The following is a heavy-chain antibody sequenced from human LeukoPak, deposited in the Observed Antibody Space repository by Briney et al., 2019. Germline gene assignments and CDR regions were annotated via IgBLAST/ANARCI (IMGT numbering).Heavy chain of an antibody. V-gene: IGHV3-7*01. CDR3: ARDLGKWEPQDY. J-gene: IGHJ4*02. Sequence: GGSLRLSCAASGFTFSNYWMSWVRQAPGKGLEWVANIKQDGGEKYFLGPVTGRFIISRDNAKNSLYLQMNSLRAEDTAVYYCARDLGKWEPQDYWGQGTLVTVSS. CDR2: IKQDGGEK. CDR1: GFTFSNYW. D-gene: IGHD1-26*01.